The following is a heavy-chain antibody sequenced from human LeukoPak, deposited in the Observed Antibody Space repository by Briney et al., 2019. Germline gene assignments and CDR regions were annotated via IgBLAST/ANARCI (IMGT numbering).Heavy chain of an antibody. CDR1: GGSISRYY. V-gene: IGHV4-59*01. D-gene: IGHD6-13*01. Sequence: SETLSLTCTVSGGSISRYYWSWIRQPPGKGLEWIGYIYYSGSTNYNPSLKSRVTKSVDTSKNQFSLKLSSVTAADTAVYYCAREGIAAAGVELFDYWGQGTLVTVSS. CDR2: IYYSGST. CDR3: AREGIAAAGVELFDY. J-gene: IGHJ4*02.